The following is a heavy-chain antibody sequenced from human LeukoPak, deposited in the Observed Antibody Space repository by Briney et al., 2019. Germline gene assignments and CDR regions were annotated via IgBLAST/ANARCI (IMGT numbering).Heavy chain of an antibody. J-gene: IGHJ4*02. CDR3: ARHRYSGSFSFDY. V-gene: IGHV4-59*08. CDR1: GVSVSSYY. D-gene: IGHD1-26*01. CDR2: IYYSGST. Sequence: KSSETLSLTCTVSGVSVSSYYWSWVRQPPGKGLEWIGYIYYSGSTNYYPSLRSRVTISVDTSKSQFSLNLRFVTAADTAVYYCARHRYSGSFSFDYWGQGRLVSVSS.